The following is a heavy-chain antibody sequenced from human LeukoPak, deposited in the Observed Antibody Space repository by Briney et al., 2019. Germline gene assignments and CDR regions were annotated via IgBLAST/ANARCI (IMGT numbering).Heavy chain of an antibody. V-gene: IGHV3-23*01. CDR1: GFTFSSYA. D-gene: IGHD3-10*01. J-gene: IGHJ6*02. CDR3: AKDRPGYYGAGSYRYDYYYGMDV. Sequence: GGSLRLSCAASGFTFSSYAMSWVRQAPGKGLEWVSAISGSGGSTYYADSVKGRFTVSRDNSKNTLYLQMNSLRAEDTAVYYCAKDRPGYYGAGSYRYDYYYGMDVWGQGTTVTVSS. CDR2: ISGSGGST.